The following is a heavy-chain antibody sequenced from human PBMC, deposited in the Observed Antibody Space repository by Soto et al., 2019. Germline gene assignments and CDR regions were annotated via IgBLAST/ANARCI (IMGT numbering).Heavy chain of an antibody. D-gene: IGHD3-9*01. CDR2: IYYSGRT. CDR3: AMQPRNLTTESGHLDD. CDR1: GASVGGSY. J-gene: IGHJ4*02. V-gene: IGHV4-59*05. Sequence: SETLSLTCAVYGASVGGSYWSWIRQPPGEGLEWIGSIYYSGRTYYNPSLKSRVTISVNTSKNQFSLKLSSVTAADSTVYYCAMQPRNLTTESGHLDDCGQGTLFTAS.